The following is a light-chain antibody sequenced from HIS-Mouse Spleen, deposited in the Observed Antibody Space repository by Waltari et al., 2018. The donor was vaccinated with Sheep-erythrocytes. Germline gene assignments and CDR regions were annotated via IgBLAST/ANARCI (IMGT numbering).Light chain of an antibody. V-gene: IGLV3-10*01. CDR2: EDS. CDR3: YSTDSSGNHWV. CDR1: ALPKKY. J-gene: IGLJ3*02. Sequence: SYELTQPPSVSVSPGQTARITCSGDALPKKYPYWYQQKSGQAPVLVIYEDSKRPSWIPERFSCSTSGTMATLTISAAQVEDEADYYCYSTDSSGNHWVFGGGTKLTVL.